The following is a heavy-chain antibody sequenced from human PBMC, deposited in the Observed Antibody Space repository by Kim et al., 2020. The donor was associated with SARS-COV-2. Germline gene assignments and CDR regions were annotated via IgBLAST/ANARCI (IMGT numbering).Heavy chain of an antibody. Sequence: SQTLSITCSISGDTVSSNSAAWNWIRQSPSRGLEWLGRTYYTSQWYHEYAPSVQSRITINPDTSKNQFSLQLNSVTPEDTAVYFCVRYSYDTTTGYFDYWGQGTLVTVSS. CDR1: GDTVSSNSAA. CDR2: TYYTSQWYH. J-gene: IGHJ4*02. D-gene: IGHD3-22*01. CDR3: VRYSYDTTTGYFDY. V-gene: IGHV6-1*01.